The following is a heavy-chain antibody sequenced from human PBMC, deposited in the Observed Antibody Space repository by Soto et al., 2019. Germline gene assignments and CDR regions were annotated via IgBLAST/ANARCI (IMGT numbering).Heavy chain of an antibody. Sequence: SGGSLRLSCAASGFTFSSYAMSWVRQAPGKGLEWVSAITGSGGTTYYTDSVKGRFTISRDNSKNTLYLQVNSLRAEDTAVYYCAKDPTSSSWYNYFDCWGQGTLVTVS. CDR1: GFTFSSYA. J-gene: IGHJ4*02. CDR3: AKDPTSSSWYNYFDC. D-gene: IGHD6-13*01. V-gene: IGHV3-23*01. CDR2: ITGSGGTT.